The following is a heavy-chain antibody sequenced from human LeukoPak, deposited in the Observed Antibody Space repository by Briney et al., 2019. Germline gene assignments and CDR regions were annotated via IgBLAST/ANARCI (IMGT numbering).Heavy chain of an antibody. CDR1: GFTFSSYA. D-gene: IGHD2-15*01. CDR2: ISSNGGST. CDR3: ARDAGYCSGGSCPTYYFDY. Sequence: GGSLRLSCAASGFTFSSYAMHWVRQAPGKGLEYVSAISSNGGSTYYANSVKGRLTISRDNSKNTLYLQMGSLRAEDMAVYYCARDAGYCSGGSCPTYYFDYWGQGTLVTVSS. J-gene: IGHJ4*02. V-gene: IGHV3-64*01.